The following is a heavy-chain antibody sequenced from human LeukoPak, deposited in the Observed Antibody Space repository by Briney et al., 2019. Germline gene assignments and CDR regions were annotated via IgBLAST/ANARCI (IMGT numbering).Heavy chain of an antibody. D-gene: IGHD6-13*01. CDR2: IYYSGST. Sequence: PSETLSLTCTVSGGSISSGDYYWSWIRQPPGKGLEWIGYIYYSGSTYYNPSLKSRVTISVDTSKNQFSLKLSSVTAADTAVYYCARLSGSSWPYYFDYWGQGTLVTVSS. V-gene: IGHV4-30-4*01. CDR3: ARLSGSSWPYYFDY. CDR1: GGSISSGDYY. J-gene: IGHJ4*02.